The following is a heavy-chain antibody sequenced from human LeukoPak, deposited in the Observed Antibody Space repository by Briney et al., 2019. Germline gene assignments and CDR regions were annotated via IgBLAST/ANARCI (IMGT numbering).Heavy chain of an antibody. Sequence: ASVKVSCKASGYTFTGYYMHWVRQAPGQGLEWMGWINPNSGGTNYAQKFQGRVTMTRDTSISTAYMELSTLRSDDTAGYCCARGTRSCYDYDHYWLEEPLVSVPS. D-gene: IGHD5-12*01. J-gene: IGHJ4*02. CDR3: ARGTRSCYDYDHY. CDR2: INPNSGGT. CDR1: GYTFTGYY. V-gene: IGHV1-2*02.